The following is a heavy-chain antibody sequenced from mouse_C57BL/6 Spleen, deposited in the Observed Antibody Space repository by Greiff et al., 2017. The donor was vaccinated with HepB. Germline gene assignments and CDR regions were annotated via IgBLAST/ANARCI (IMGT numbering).Heavy chain of an antibody. CDR3: ARIKKLVATYFDY. CDR1: GYTFTSYW. V-gene: IGHV1S81*02. Sequence: VQLPQSGAELVKAGASVTMSCKASGYTFTSYWMHWVKQRLGQGLEWFAETNPTNGRTYYNEKFKSKATLTVDKSSSTAYMLLSGPTFEDSAVYYCARIKKLVATYFDYWGQGTTLTVSS. J-gene: IGHJ2*01. D-gene: IGHD1-1*01. CDR2: TNPTNGRT.